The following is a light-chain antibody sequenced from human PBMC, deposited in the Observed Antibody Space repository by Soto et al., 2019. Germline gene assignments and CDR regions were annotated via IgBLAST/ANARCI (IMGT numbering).Light chain of an antibody. J-gene: IGKJ5*01. CDR3: QQRSNWTIT. CDR1: QSVSGY. Sequence: EIVLTQSPATLSLSPGETATLSCRASQSVSGYIGWYQQKPGQAPRLLIYADSNRATGIPARFSGSVSGTDGTITISSLEKEDGAVYYCQQRSNWTITFGQGTRLEIK. CDR2: ADS. V-gene: IGKV3-11*01.